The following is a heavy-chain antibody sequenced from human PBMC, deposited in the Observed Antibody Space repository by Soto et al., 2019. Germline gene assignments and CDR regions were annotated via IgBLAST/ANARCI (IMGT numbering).Heavy chain of an antibody. J-gene: IGHJ6*03. CDR3: ARVVVVPAAYYYYYYMDV. CDR1: GGSISSYY. Sequence: SETLSLTCTVSGGSISSYYWSWIRQPPGKGLEWIGYIYYSGSTNYNPSLKSRVTISVDTSKNQFSLKLSSVTAADTAVYYCARVVVVPAAYYYYYYMDVWGKGTMVTVSS. V-gene: IGHV4-59*08. CDR2: IYYSGST. D-gene: IGHD2-2*01.